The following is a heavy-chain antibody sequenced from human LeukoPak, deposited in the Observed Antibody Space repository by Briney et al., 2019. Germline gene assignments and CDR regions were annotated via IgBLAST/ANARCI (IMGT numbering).Heavy chain of an antibody. D-gene: IGHD3-10*01. J-gene: IGHJ4*02. Sequence: ASVKVSCKASGYTFTGYYMHWVRQAPGQGLEWMGWINPNSGGTNYAQKFQGRVTMTRDTSISTACMELSRLRSDDTAVYYCARDILVYGSGSYVDWGQGTLVTVSS. CDR3: ARDILVYGSGSYVD. CDR2: INPNSGGT. V-gene: IGHV1-2*02. CDR1: GYTFTGYY.